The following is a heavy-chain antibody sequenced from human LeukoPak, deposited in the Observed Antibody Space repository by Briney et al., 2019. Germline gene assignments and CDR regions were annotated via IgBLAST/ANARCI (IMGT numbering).Heavy chain of an antibody. Sequence: PGGSLRLSCAASGFTFSSDSMNWVRQAPGKGLEWVSSISSSSSYIYYADSVKGRFTISRDNAKNSLYLQMNSLRAEDTAVYYCARYGPKGLDYWGQGTLVTVSS. CDR1: GFTFSSDS. J-gene: IGHJ4*02. CDR3: ARYGPKGLDY. D-gene: IGHD3-10*01. CDR2: ISSSSSYI. V-gene: IGHV3-21*01.